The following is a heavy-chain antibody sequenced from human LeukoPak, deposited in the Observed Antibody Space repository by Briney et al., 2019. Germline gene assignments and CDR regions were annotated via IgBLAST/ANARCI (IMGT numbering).Heavy chain of an antibody. J-gene: IGHJ4*02. CDR3: ARFVVIAILRYFDY. D-gene: IGHD2-21*01. Sequence: SETLSLTCTVSGGSISSSSYYWGWIRQPPGKGLEWIGSIYYSGSTYYNPSLKSRVTISVDTSKNQFSLKLSSVTAADTAVYYCARFVVIAILRYFDYWGKGTLVTVSS. CDR2: IYYSGST. CDR1: GGSISSSSYY. V-gene: IGHV4-39*01.